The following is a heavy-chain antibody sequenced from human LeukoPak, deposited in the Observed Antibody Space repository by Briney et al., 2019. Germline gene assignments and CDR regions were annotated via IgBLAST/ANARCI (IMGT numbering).Heavy chain of an antibody. Sequence: SETLSLTCAVYGGSFSDYYWSWIRQPPGKGLEWIGEINHSGSTNYNPSLKSRVTISVDTSKNQFSLKLSSVTAADTAVYYCARVGRYGYNLEYFDYWGQGTLVTVSS. CDR1: GGSFSDYY. CDR3: ARVGRYGYNLEYFDY. CDR2: INHSGST. D-gene: IGHD5-24*01. J-gene: IGHJ4*02. V-gene: IGHV4-34*01.